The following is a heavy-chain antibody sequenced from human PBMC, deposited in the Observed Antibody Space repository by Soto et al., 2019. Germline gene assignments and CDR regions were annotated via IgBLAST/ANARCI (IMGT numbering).Heavy chain of an antibody. CDR2: IYYSGST. D-gene: IGHD3-22*01. J-gene: IGHJ4*02. Sequence: SETLSLTCSVSGGSVTGYYWSWVRQPPGKGLEWIGYIYYSGSTYYNPSLKSRVTISVDTSKNQFSLKLSSVTAADTAVYYCARDRYYDSSGYQMTPDLFDYWGQGTLVTVSS. CDR1: GGSVTGYY. V-gene: IGHV4-59*06. CDR3: ARDRYYDSSGYQMTPDLFDY.